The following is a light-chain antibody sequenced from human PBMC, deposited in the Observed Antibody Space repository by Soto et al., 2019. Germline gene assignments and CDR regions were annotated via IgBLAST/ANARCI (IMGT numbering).Light chain of an antibody. CDR3: SSYAGGKIFVV. V-gene: IGLV2-8*01. J-gene: IGLJ2*01. CDR2: EVT. Sequence: SALTQPPSASGSPGQSVTISCTGTSSDVGGYSYVSWYQQHPGKAPKLMIYEVTKRPSGVPDRFSGSKSGNTASLTVSGLQAEDEADYYCSSYAGGKIFVVFGGGTKVTVL. CDR1: SSDVGGYSY.